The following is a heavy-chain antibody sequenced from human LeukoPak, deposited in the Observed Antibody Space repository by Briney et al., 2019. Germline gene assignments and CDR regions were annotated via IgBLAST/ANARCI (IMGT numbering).Heavy chain of an antibody. CDR1: GGSISSSSYY. Sequence: SETLSLICTVSGGSISSSSYYWGWIRQPPGKGLEWIGSIYYSGSTYYNPSLKSRVTIAVDTSKNQFSLKLSSVTAADTAVYYCARDRLDWDFDNWGQGTLVTVSS. CDR3: ARDRLDWDFDN. V-gene: IGHV4-39*07. CDR2: IYYSGST. J-gene: IGHJ4*02. D-gene: IGHD3-9*01.